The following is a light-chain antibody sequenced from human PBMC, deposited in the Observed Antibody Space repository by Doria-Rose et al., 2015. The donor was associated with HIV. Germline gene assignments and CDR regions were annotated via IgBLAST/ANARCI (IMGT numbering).Light chain of an antibody. CDR3: HQYGTSWT. J-gene: IGKJ1*01. Sequence: EIVLTQSPGTLSLSPGDRATLSCRASQSFSSTYLAWYQQKPGQAPSRLIYDGSTRATGIPDGFGASGSGTDFTLTINRLEPEDFALYYCHQYGTSWTSGQGTKVEI. CDR1: QSFSSTY. CDR2: DGS. V-gene: IGKV3-20*01.